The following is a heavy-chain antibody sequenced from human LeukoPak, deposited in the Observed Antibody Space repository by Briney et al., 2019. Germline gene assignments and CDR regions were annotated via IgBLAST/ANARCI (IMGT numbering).Heavy chain of an antibody. V-gene: IGHV4-59*01. CDR1: GGSISSYY. Sequence: PSETLSLTCTVSGGSISSYYWSWIRQPPGKGLEWIGYIYYSGSTNYNPSLKSRVTISVDTSKNQFSLKLSSVTAADTAVYYCAREVYYYGMDVGAKGTTVPVSS. CDR3: AREVYYYGMDV. CDR2: IYYSGST. J-gene: IGHJ6*04.